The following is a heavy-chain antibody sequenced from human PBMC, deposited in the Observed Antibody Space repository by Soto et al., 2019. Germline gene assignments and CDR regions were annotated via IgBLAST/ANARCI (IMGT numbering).Heavy chain of an antibody. CDR2: IDWDDDK. D-gene: IGHD2-15*01. J-gene: IGHJ6*02. Sequence: VSGPTLVNPTQTLTLTCTFSGFSLSTSGMCVSWIRQPPGKALEWPALIDWDDDKYYSTSLKTRLTISKDTSKNQVVLTMTNMDPVDTATYYCARIKAGYCSGGSCYQTYYYYGMDVWGQGTTVTVSS. CDR1: GFSLSTSGMC. CDR3: ARIKAGYCSGGSCYQTYYYYGMDV. V-gene: IGHV2-70*01.